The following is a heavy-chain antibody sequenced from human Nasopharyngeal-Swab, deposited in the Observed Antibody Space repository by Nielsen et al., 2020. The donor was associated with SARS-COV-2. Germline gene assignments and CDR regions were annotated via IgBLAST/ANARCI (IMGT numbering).Heavy chain of an antibody. J-gene: IGHJ4*02. CDR2: ISYDGSNK. D-gene: IGHD5-12*01. CDR1: GFTFSSYA. Sequence: SCAASGFTFSSYAMHWVRQAPGKGLEWVAVISYDGSNKYYADSVKGRFTISRDNSKNTLYLQMNSLRAEDTAVYYCARDHSGSHFDYWGQGTLVTVSS. V-gene: IGHV3-30-3*01. CDR3: ARDHSGSHFDY.